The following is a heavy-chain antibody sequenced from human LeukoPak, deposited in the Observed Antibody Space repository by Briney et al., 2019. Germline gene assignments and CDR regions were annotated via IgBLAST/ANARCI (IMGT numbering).Heavy chain of an antibody. D-gene: IGHD3-3*01. V-gene: IGHV3-23*01. CDR1: GFTFSSSA. Sequence: GGSLRLSCAASGFTFSSSAMSWVRQAPGKGLEWVSGISSSGDNTYYADSVKGRFTISRDNSKKTLYLQMNSLRAEDTAVYYCAKDRLAIFGVVTTHWFDPWGQGALVTVSS. CDR3: AKDRLAIFGVVTTHWFDP. CDR2: ISSSGDNT. J-gene: IGHJ5*02.